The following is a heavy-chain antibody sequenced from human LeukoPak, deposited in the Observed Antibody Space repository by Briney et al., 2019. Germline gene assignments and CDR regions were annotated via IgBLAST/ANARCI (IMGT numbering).Heavy chain of an antibody. J-gene: IGHJ4*02. CDR3: TTKVIRGNSGDDYDD. CDR1: GVTFRSYG. Sequence: GGSLRLSCAASGVTFRSYGMHWVRQAPGKGLEWVALISSDGNDKLYGDSVRGRFTISRDDSKSTLFLQMNSLRAEDTAVYYCTTKVIRGNSGDDYDDWGQGTLVTVSS. CDR2: ISSDGNDK. V-gene: IGHV3-30*03. D-gene: IGHD5-12*01.